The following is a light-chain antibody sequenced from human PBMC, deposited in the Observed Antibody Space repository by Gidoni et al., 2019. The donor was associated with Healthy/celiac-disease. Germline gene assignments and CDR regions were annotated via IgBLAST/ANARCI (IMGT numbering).Light chain of an antibody. CDR3: QQYNNWPRT. Sequence: EIVMTQSPATLSVSPGERATLACRASQSVSSNLAWYQQKPGQAPRLLIYGASTRAAGIPARFSGSGSGTEFTLTISSLQSEVFAVYSCQQYNNWPRTFGQGTKVEIK. J-gene: IGKJ1*01. CDR1: QSVSSN. CDR2: GAS. V-gene: IGKV3-15*01.